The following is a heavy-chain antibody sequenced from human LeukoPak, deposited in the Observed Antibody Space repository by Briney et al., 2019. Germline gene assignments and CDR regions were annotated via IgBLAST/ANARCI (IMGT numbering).Heavy chain of an antibody. CDR3: ARSKSYYDSSGYDY. J-gene: IGHJ4*02. CDR1: GYTFTGYY. CDR2: INPNSGGT. Sequence: ASVKVSCKASGYTFTGYYMHWVRQAPGQGLEWMGRINPNSGGTNYAQEFQGRVTMTRDTSISTAYMELSRLRSDDTAVYYCARSKSYYDSSGYDYWGQGTLVTVSS. V-gene: IGHV1-2*06. D-gene: IGHD3-22*01.